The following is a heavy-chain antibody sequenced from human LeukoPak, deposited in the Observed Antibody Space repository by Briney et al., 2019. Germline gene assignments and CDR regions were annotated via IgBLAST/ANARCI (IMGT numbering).Heavy chain of an antibody. V-gene: IGHV4-38-2*02. Sequence: SETLSLTCTVSGYSISSGYYWVWIRQPPGKGLEWIGSIFHSGSTYYNPSLQSRVTISLDTSKNHFSLKLSSVTAADTALYYCARGDYYSNGWPFVYWGQGTLVTVSS. D-gene: IGHD6-19*01. CDR2: IFHSGST. J-gene: IGHJ4*02. CDR1: GYSISSGYY. CDR3: ARGDYYSNGWPFVY.